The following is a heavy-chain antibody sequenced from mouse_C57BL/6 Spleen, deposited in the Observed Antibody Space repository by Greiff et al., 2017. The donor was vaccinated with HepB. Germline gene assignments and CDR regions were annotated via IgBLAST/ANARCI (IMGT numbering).Heavy chain of an antibody. V-gene: IGHV5-6*01. CDR1: GFTFSSYG. J-gene: IGHJ3*01. D-gene: IGHD3-2*02. CDR2: ISSGGSYT. Sequence: EVQGVESGGDLVKPGGSLKLSCAASGFTFSSYGMSWVRQTPDKRLEWVATISSGGSYTYYPDSVKGRFTISRDNAKNTLYLQMSSLKSEDTAMYYCARRGGTAQASWFAYWVQGTLVTVSA. CDR3: ARRGGTAQASWFAY.